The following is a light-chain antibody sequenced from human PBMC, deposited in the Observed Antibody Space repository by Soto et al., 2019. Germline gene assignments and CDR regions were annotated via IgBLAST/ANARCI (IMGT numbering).Light chain of an antibody. Sequence: EIVLTQSPGTLSLSPGERATLSCRASQTVSRNYLAWYQQKPGQAPRLLIYGASSRATGIPDRFSGCGSGTDFTLTISRLEPEDFAVYYCQQYGSSPLTFGGGTKVEIK. CDR3: QQYGSSPLT. CDR2: GAS. V-gene: IGKV3-20*01. J-gene: IGKJ4*01. CDR1: QTVSRNY.